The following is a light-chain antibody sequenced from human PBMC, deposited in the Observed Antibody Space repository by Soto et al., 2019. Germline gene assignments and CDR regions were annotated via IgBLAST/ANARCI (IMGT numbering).Light chain of an antibody. V-gene: IGKV2-28*01. CDR1: QSLLHRNGYNY. J-gene: IGKJ3*01. Sequence: DIVRTQSRLSLSVTPGEPASISFRCSQSLLHRNGYNYLDWYLQKPGQSPQLLISLGSNRASGVPDRFSGSGSGTDFTLKISRVEAEDVGVYYCMQALQTSFTFGPGTKVDNK. CDR2: LGS. CDR3: MQALQTSFT.